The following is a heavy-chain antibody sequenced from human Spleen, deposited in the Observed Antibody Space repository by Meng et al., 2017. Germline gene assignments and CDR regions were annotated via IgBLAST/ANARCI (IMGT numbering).Heavy chain of an antibody. J-gene: IGHJ4*02. CDR3: ARDEDISAAGKLFGDY. CDR1: GYTFPDYW. D-gene: IGHD6-13*01. Sequence: VPLVPSGAEVKTPGAPVKISFKASGYTFPDYWLHWVRRAPGQGLEWMGRINPKSGDTHYAQRFQGRVTMTGDTSISTAYMELSGLRSDDTAMYYCARDEDISAAGKLFGDYWGQGTLVTASS. V-gene: IGHV1-2*06. CDR2: INPKSGDT.